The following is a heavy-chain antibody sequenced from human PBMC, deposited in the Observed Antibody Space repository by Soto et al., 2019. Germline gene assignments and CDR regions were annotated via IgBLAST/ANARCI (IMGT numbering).Heavy chain of an antibody. D-gene: IGHD3-9*01. CDR3: ARGQYYDIWY. Sequence: SETLSLTCTVSGGSISSSSYYWGWIRQPPGKGLEWIGSIYYSGSTYYNPSLKSRVIISVDTSKNQFSLKLSSVTAADTAFYYCARGQYYDIWYWGQGTLVTVSS. V-gene: IGHV4-39*07. J-gene: IGHJ4*02. CDR2: IYYSGST. CDR1: GGSISSSSYY.